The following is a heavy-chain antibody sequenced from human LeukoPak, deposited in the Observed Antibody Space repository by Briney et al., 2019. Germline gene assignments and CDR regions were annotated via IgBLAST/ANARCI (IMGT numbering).Heavy chain of an antibody. J-gene: IGHJ4*02. V-gene: IGHV3-30*04. CDR3: ARDRGSGYGPPDLDY. CDR1: GFTFSSYA. D-gene: IGHD5-12*01. CDR2: ISYDGSNK. Sequence: GRSLRLSCAAAGFTFSSYAMYWVRKAPGEGLEWVAVISYDGSNKYYADSVKGRFTISRDNSKNTLYLQMSRVRAQDTAVYYCARDRGSGYGPPDLDYWGQGTLVTVSS.